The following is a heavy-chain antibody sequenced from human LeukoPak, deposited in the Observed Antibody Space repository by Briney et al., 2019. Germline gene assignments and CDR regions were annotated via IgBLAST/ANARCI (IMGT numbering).Heavy chain of an antibody. V-gene: IGHV4-4*02. D-gene: IGHD6-19*01. CDR2: IYHAGST. Sequence: SETLSLTCTVPGASISSSNWWTWVRQPPGEALEWIGEIYHAGSTKYNPSLRSRLTISVDKSKNSFSLSLTSVTAADTAFYYCARSAAVTGQFDFWGPGTLVTVSS. CDR3: ARSAAVTGQFDF. J-gene: IGHJ4*02. CDR1: GASISSSNW.